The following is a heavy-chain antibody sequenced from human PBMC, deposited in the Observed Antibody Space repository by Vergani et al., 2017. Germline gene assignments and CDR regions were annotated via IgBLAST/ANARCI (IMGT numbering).Heavy chain of an antibody. V-gene: IGHV4-31*03. Sequence: QVQLQESGPGLVKPSQTLSLTCTVSGGSISSGGYYWSWIRQHPGKGLEWIGYIYYSGSTYYNPSLKSRVTISVDTSKNQFSLKLSSVTAADTAVYYCARDVRVAAAGNYYYYGMDVWGQGTTVTVSS. CDR3: ARDVRVAAAGNYYYYGMDV. CDR1: GGSISSGGYY. CDR2: IYYSGST. J-gene: IGHJ6*02. D-gene: IGHD6-13*01.